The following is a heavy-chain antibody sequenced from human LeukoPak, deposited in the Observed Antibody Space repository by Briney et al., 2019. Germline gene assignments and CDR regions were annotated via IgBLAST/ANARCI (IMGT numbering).Heavy chain of an antibody. CDR3: AREVLDVVEPNMNTVDY. D-gene: IGHD3-16*01. V-gene: IGHV3-21*01. CDR2: INKGGTFI. J-gene: IGHJ4*02. Sequence: GGSLRLSCAASGFTFRDYTMNWVRQSPGKGLEWVSAINKGGTFIKYADSVKGRFVVSRDNAQKLLFLQMNSLGVEDTALYFCAREVLDVVEPNMNTVDYWGQGTRVSVS. CDR1: GFTFRDYT.